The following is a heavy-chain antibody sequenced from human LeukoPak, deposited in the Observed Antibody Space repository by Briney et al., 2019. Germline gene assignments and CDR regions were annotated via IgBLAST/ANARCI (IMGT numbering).Heavy chain of an antibody. CDR2: LRYDDGLE. CDR3: AKDRDIDS. J-gene: IGHJ4*02. Sequence: GGSLRLSCVAPGFAFTSYGMHWVRQAPGKGLEWVAFLRYDDGLEYYADSMKGRFTISRDNSKNTLYLQINSLRPEDTAVYYCAKDRDIDSWGQGTLVTVSS. V-gene: IGHV3-30*02. CDR1: GFAFTSYG.